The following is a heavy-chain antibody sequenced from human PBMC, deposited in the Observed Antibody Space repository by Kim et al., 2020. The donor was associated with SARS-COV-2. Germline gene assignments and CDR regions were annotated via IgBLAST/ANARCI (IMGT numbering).Heavy chain of an antibody. Sequence: GGSLRLSCAASGFTFSSYAMSWVRQAPGKGLEWVSAISGSGGSTYYADSVKGRFTISRDNSKNTLYLQMNSLRAEDTAVYYCAKEPHDYDFWSEHYGMDVWGQGTTVTVSS. D-gene: IGHD3-3*01. CDR2: ISGSGGST. CDR1: GFTFSSYA. J-gene: IGHJ6*02. V-gene: IGHV3-23*01. CDR3: AKEPHDYDFWSEHYGMDV.